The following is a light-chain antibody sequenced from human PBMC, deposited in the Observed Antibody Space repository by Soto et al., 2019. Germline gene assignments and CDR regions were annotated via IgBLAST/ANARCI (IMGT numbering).Light chain of an antibody. J-gene: IGKJ1*01. V-gene: IGKV3-15*01. Sequence: VLTQSPGTLSLSPGESATLSCRASQSVSSNLAWYTPKPGQAPRLLIYGASTRATGIPARFSGSGSGTEFTLTISSLQPEDFATYSCQQYYISWSFGQGTKVDI. CDR1: QSVSSN. CDR3: QQYYISWS. CDR2: GAS.